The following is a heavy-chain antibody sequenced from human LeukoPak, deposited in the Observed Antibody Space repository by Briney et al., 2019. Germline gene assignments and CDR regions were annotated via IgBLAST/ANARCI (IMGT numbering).Heavy chain of an antibody. V-gene: IGHV3-48*03. CDR1: GFTFSSYE. CDR3: ARDIYRYYGSGSR. J-gene: IGHJ4*02. D-gene: IGHD3-10*01. Sequence: GGSLRLSCAASGFTFSSYEMNWVRQAPGKGLEWISYISNSGSTIYYADSVKGRFTISRDNAKNSLYLQMNSLRAEDTAVYYCARDIYRYYGSGSRWGQGTLVTVSS. CDR2: ISNSGSTI.